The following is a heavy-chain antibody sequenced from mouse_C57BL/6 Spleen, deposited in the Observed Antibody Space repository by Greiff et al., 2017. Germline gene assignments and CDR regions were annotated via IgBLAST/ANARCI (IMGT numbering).Heavy chain of an antibody. V-gene: IGHV1-58*01. CDR3: GYGSSPYYFDD. Sequence: SGAELVRPGSSVKMSCKTSGYTFTSYGINWVQQRPGQGLEWIGYIYIGNGYTEYTEKFKGKATLTSDTSSSTVYMQRSSLTSEDSAIYCCGYGSSPYYFDDWGQGTTLTVSS. CDR1: GYTFTSYG. CDR2: IYIGNGYT. D-gene: IGHD1-1*01. J-gene: IGHJ2*01.